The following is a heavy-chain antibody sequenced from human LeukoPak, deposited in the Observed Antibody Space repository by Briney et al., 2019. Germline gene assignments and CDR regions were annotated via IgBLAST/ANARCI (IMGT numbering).Heavy chain of an antibody. Sequence: GGSLRLSCAASGFTFSSFAMSWVRQAPGKGLEWVSTISGSGASTYYADSVRGRFTISRDNSKNILYLQMNSLSTEDTAIYYCAKAFREYGSSTYSSFDIWGQGTMVTVSS. D-gene: IGHD6-13*01. CDR2: ISGSGAST. J-gene: IGHJ3*02. CDR1: GFTFSSFA. V-gene: IGHV3-23*01. CDR3: AKAFREYGSSTYSSFDI.